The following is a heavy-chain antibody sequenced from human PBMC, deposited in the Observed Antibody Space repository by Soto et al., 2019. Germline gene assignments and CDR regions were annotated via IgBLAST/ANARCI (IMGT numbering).Heavy chain of an antibody. CDR3: ARDLRIVVVVAANYYFDY. CDR1: GYTFTRYG. V-gene: IGHV1-18*01. Sequence: ASVKVSCKASGYTFTRYGFSWVRQAPGQGLEWMGWISAYNGNTNYAQKLKGRVTMTTDTSTSTAYMELRSLRSDDTAVYYCARDLRIVVVVAANYYFDYWGQGTLVTVSS. J-gene: IGHJ4*02. CDR2: ISAYNGNT. D-gene: IGHD2-15*01.